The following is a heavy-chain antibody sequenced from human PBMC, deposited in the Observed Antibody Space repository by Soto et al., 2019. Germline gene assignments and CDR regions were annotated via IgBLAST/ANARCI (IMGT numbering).Heavy chain of an antibody. CDR1: GGSVSSYY. J-gene: IGHJ5*02. D-gene: IGHD3-22*01. Sequence: SSETLSLTCTVSGGSVSSYYLTWIRQPPGKKMEWIGYMYYGGRSSYNPSLRSRVAISVDTATNRFSLKLTSVTAADTAVYYCARRLFLYDSDGGWFDPWGQGILVTVSS. V-gene: IGHV4-59*02. CDR3: ARRLFLYDSDGGWFDP. CDR2: MYYGGRS.